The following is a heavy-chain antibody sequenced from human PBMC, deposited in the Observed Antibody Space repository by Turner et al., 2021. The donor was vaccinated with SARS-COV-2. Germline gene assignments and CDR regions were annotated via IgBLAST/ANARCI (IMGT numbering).Heavy chain of an antibody. CDR3: ARAGREGFDP. CDR1: GGSFRGYY. V-gene: IGHV4-34*01. Sequence: QVQLQQWGAGLLKPSETLSLSCAVHGGSFRGYYWSWIRQPPGKGLDWIGEINHNGSTDYNPSLKSRISISIDTAKNQFSLNLNSVTAADTAVYYCARAGREGFDPWGQGTLVTVSS. CDR2: INHNGST. J-gene: IGHJ5*02. D-gene: IGHD1-26*01.